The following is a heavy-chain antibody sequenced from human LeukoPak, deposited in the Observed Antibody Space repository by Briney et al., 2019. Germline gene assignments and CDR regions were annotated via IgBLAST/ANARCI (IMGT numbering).Heavy chain of an antibody. V-gene: IGHV3-74*03. CDR1: GFTFSSYA. Sequence: GGSLRLSCAASGFTFSSYAMSWVRQAPGKGLVWVSRVKSDGSTTTYADSVKGRFTISRDNAKNTLYLQMNSLRAEDTAVYYCARGDPGHFDYWGQGTLVTVSS. CDR3: ARGDPGHFDY. J-gene: IGHJ4*02. CDR2: VKSDGSTT. D-gene: IGHD2-21*02.